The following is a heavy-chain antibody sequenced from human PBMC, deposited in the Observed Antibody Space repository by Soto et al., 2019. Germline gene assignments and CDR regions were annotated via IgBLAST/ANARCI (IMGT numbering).Heavy chain of an antibody. CDR3: ARDYDSSGYPRYYFDY. V-gene: IGHV4-34*01. D-gene: IGHD3-22*01. Sequence: SDTLSLTCAVYGGSFSGYYWSWIRQPPGKGLEWIGEINHSGSTNYNPSLKSRVTISVDTSKNQFSLKLSSVTAADTAVYYCARDYDSSGYPRYYFDYWGQGTLVTVS. CDR2: INHSGST. CDR1: GGSFSGYY. J-gene: IGHJ4*02.